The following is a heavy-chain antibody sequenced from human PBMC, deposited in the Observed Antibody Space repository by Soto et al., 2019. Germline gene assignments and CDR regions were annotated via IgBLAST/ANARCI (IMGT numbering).Heavy chain of an antibody. CDR3: ATEVGATRKTPHAPNWFDP. CDR1: GYTLTELS. J-gene: IGHJ5*02. Sequence: GASVKVSCTVSGYTLTELSMHCVRQAPGKGLEWMGGFDPEDGETIYAQKFQGRVTMTEDTSTDTAYMELSSLRSEDTAVYYCATEVGATRKTPHAPNWFDPWGQGTLVTVSS. V-gene: IGHV1-24*01. CDR2: FDPEDGET. D-gene: IGHD1-26*01.